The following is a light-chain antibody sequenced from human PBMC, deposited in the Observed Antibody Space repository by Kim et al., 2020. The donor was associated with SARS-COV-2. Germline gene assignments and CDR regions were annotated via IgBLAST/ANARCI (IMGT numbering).Light chain of an antibody. V-gene: IGKV3-20*01. Sequence: GERATLSCRASQSVSSSYLAGYQQKPGQAPRLLIYGAASRATGIPDRFSGSGSGTDFTLTISRLEPEDFAVYYCQQYGSSPPMTFGQGTKVDI. CDR3: QQYGSSPPMT. CDR2: GAA. J-gene: IGKJ1*01. CDR1: QSVSSSY.